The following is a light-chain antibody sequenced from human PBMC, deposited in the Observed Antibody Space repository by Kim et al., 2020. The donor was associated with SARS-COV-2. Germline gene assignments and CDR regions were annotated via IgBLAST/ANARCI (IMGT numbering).Light chain of an antibody. CDR2: RDT. V-gene: IGLV3-9*01. J-gene: IGLJ3*02. CDR1: NIGGKN. CDR3: QVWDSTTWV. Sequence: SVAPGQTGTITCGGNNIGGKNVHWYHQKPGQAPVLVIYRDTKRPSGIPERFSGSNSGNTATLTISRAQAGDEADYYCQVWDSTTWVFGGGTQLTVL.